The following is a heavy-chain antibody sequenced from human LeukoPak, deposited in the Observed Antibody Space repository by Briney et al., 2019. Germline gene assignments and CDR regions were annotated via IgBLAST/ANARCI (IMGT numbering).Heavy chain of an antibody. CDR3: ARGASLSITMIVYYYYGMDV. CDR2: INPSGGST. V-gene: IGHV1-46*01. J-gene: IGHJ6*02. D-gene: IGHD3-22*01. CDR1: GYTFTSYY. Sequence: ASVKVSCKASGYTFTSYYMHWVRQAPGQGLEWMGIINPSGGSTSYAQKFQGWVTMTRDTSISTAHMELSRLRSDDTAVYYCARGASLSITMIVYYYYGMDVWGQGTTVTVSS.